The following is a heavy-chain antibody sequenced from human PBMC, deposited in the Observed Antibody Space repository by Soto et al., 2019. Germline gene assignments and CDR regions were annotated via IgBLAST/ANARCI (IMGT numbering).Heavy chain of an antibody. Sequence: PSETQSLTCAVYGGTFSGYYCNWIRQPPGKGLEWIGEINHSGSTNYNPSLKSRVTISVDTSKNQFSLKLSSVTAADTAVYYCASLPHGGYPLSWSQGTLVTVSS. V-gene: IGHV4-34*01. CDR1: GGTFSGYY. D-gene: IGHD4-17*01. J-gene: IGHJ4*02. CDR3: ASLPHGGYPLS. CDR2: INHSGST.